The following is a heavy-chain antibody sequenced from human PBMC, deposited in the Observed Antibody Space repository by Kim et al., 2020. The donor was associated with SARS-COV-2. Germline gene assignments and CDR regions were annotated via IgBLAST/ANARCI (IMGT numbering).Heavy chain of an antibody. Sequence: YAVSVKSRITIDPGTSKNQFTLQLNSVTPEDAAVYYCARDVQWLAGAYDYWGQGTLVTVSS. J-gene: IGHJ4*02. CDR3: ARDVQWLAGAYDY. D-gene: IGHD6-19*01. V-gene: IGHV6-1*01.